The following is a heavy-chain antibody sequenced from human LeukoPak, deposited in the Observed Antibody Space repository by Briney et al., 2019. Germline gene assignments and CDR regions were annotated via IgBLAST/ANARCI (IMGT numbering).Heavy chain of an antibody. CDR3: ARIRYCSSTSCFVDYYYMDV. Sequence: GGSLRLSCAASGFTFDDYGMSWVRQAPGKGLEWVSGTNWNGGSTGYADSVKGRFTISRDNAKNSLYLQMNSLRAEDTALYYCARIRYCSSTSCFVDYYYMDVWGKGTTVTVSS. CDR1: GFTFDDYG. D-gene: IGHD2-2*01. J-gene: IGHJ6*03. CDR2: TNWNGGST. V-gene: IGHV3-20*04.